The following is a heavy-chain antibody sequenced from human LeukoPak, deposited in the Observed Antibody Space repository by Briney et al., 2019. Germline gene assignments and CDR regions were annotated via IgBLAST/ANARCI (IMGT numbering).Heavy chain of an antibody. Sequence: GGSLRLSCAASGFTVSSNYMSWVRQAPGKGLEWVSVIYSGGSTYYADSVEGRFTISRDNSKNTLYLQMNSLRAEDTAVYYCARYYYDSSGYYSDYWGQGTLVTVSS. CDR2: IYSGGST. D-gene: IGHD3-22*01. CDR3: ARYYYDSSGYYSDY. CDR1: GFTVSSNY. J-gene: IGHJ4*01. V-gene: IGHV3-53*01.